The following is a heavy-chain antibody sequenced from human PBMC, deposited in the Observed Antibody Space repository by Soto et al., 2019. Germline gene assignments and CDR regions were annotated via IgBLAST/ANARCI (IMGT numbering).Heavy chain of an antibody. V-gene: IGHV1-69*10. CDR2: TIPALGKT. Sequence: SVKVSCKTAGDNFKKNVFTWVRQAPGQGLEWMGGTIPALGKTHYIEKFQGRVTITVDDATRTVYMEVRDLTSEDTAMYYCARHISNFRYYYYAMDVWGQGTTVTV. D-gene: IGHD4-4*01. CDR1: GDNFKKNV. CDR3: ARHISNFRYYYYAMDV. J-gene: IGHJ6*02.